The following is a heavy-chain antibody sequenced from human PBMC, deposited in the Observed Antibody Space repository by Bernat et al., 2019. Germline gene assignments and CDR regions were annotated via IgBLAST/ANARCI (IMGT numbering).Heavy chain of an antibody. CDR3: ATGSITIFGVVSN. Sequence: QVQLVQSGAEVKKPGSSVKVSCKASGGTFSSYTIIWVRQAPGQGLEWMGRIIPILGIANYAQKFQGRVTITADKSTSTAYMELSSLRSEDTAVYYCATGSITIFGVVSNWGQGTLVTVSS. J-gene: IGHJ4*02. CDR2: IIPILGIA. CDR1: GGTFSSYT. V-gene: IGHV1-69*02. D-gene: IGHD3-3*01.